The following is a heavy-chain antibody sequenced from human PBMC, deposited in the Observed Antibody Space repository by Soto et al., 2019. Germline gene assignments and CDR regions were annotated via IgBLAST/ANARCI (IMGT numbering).Heavy chain of an antibody. D-gene: IGHD3-10*01. V-gene: IGHV4-31*03. CDR3: ARTSISMSRGVIINY. Sequence: QVQLQESGPGLVKPSQTLSLTCTVSGGSISSGDYYWSWIRQHPGKGLEWLGYIYYSGSTYYNPSPMSRLKISVDTSKSRFSLKLTSVNASETAVYHCARTSISMSRGVIINYWGQGTLVTVSS. J-gene: IGHJ4*02. CDR1: GGSISSGDYY. CDR2: IYYSGST.